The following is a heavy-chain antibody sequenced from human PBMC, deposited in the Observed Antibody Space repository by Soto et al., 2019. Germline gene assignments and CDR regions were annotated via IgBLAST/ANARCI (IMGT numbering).Heavy chain of an antibody. V-gene: IGHV4-61*01. CDR1: GDSVTSVSDY. CDR3: ARGVGFGYYYYHMDL. CDR2: IHYSGSA. J-gene: IGHJ6*02. Sequence: KASETLSLTCTVSGDSVTSVSDYWSWIRQPPGKGLEWIGYIHYSGSADYNPSLGSRVTISIDTSKNQFSLKLTSVTAADTAVYYCARGVGFGYYYYHMDLWGQGTTVTVSS. D-gene: IGHD3-10*01.